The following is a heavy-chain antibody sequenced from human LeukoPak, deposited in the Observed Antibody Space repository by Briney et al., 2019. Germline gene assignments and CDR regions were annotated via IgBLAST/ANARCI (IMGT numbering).Heavy chain of an antibody. Sequence: GGSLRLSCEGSGYTFSSYAMHWVRQAPGKGLEYVAAISSDGRITYYANFVKGRFTISRDNSKNMLYLQMGSLRTEDMAVYYCARVSGWYWFDQWGQGTLVTVSS. CDR2: ISSDGRIT. V-gene: IGHV3-64*01. J-gene: IGHJ5*02. D-gene: IGHD6-19*01. CDR3: ARVSGWYWFDQ. CDR1: GYTFSSYA.